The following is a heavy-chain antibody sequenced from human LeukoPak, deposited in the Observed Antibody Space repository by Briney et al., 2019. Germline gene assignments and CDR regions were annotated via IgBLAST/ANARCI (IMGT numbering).Heavy chain of an antibody. D-gene: IGHD3-22*01. V-gene: IGHV3-23*01. CDR2: ISGSGGST. J-gene: IGHJ4*02. Sequence: GSLRLSCAASGFTFSSYAMSWVRQAPGKGLEWVSAISGSGGSTYYADSVKGRFTISRDNSKNTLYLQMNSLRAEDTAVYYCAKDRCCYYLFDYWGEGTLVSVSS. CDR1: GFTFSSYA. CDR3: AKDRCCYYLFDY.